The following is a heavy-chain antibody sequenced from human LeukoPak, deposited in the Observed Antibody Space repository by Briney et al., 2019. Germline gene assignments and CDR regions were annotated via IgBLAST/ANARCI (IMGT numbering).Heavy chain of an antibody. V-gene: IGHV3-23*01. CDR3: AKDPIVGATTDFDY. CDR2: ISGSGGST. CDR1: GFTFSSYA. Sequence: PGGSLRLSCAASGFTFSSYAMSCVRHAPGKGLEWVSAISGSGGSTYYADSVKGRFTISRDNSKNTLYLQMNSLRAEDTAVYYCAKDPIVGATTDFDYWGQGTLVTVSS. J-gene: IGHJ4*02. D-gene: IGHD1-26*01.